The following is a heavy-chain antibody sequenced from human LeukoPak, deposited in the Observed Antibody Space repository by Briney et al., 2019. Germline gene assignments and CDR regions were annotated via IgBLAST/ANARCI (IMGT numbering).Heavy chain of an antibody. D-gene: IGHD3-22*01. V-gene: IGHV3-23*01. CDR3: AKVSLGYYYDHQADY. Sequence: GGSLRLSCAASGFTFSSYTMTWVRQAPGKGLEWVSGISGSGGSTYYADSVKGRFTISRDNSKNILYLQMNSLRAEDTAVYYCAKVSLGYYYDHQADYWGQGTLVTVSS. CDR2: ISGSGGST. J-gene: IGHJ4*02. CDR1: GFTFSSYT.